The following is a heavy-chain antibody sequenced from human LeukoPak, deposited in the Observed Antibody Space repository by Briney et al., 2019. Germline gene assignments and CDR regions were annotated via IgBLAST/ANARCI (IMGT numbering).Heavy chain of an antibody. J-gene: IGHJ4*02. Sequence: PGGSLRLSSAPSGFTASSNYMSWVRQAPGQGLKWVSVIYSGGSTYYADSVRGRFTISRDNSKNTLYLQMNSLRAEDTAVYYCARGSRSSGWFDYWGQGTLVTVSS. CDR1: GFTASSNY. CDR2: IYSGGST. D-gene: IGHD6-19*01. V-gene: IGHV3-53*01. CDR3: ARGSRSSGWFDY.